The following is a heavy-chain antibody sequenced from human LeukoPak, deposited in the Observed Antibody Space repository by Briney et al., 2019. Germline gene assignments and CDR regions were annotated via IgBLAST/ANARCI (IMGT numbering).Heavy chain of an antibody. V-gene: IGHV4-34*01. CDR2: INHSGTT. D-gene: IGHD2-2*01. CDR1: GGSFSCYY. J-gene: IGHJ6*03. Sequence: PSETLSLTCAVYGGSFSCYYWSWIRQPPGKGLEWSGEINHSGTTKYNPSLKSRVTISVDTSKNQFSLKLSSVTAADTAVYYCAFLVVPAPIDYMDVWDKGTTVTVSS. CDR3: AFLVVPAPIDYMDV.